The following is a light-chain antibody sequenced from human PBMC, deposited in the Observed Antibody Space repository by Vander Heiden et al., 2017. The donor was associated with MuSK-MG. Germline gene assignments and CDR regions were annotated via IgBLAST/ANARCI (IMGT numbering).Light chain of an antibody. V-gene: IGKV3-15*01. CDR1: QSVSSN. CDR2: GAS. CDR3: QQYNYWPPGT. J-gene: IGKJ1*01. Sequence: EIVMTQSPATLSVSPGETATLPCRASQSVSSNLAWYQQKPGQAPRLLIYGASTRDTGIPARFSGSGYGTEFTLTISSRQSEDFAVYYCQQYNYWPPGTFGQGTKVEIK.